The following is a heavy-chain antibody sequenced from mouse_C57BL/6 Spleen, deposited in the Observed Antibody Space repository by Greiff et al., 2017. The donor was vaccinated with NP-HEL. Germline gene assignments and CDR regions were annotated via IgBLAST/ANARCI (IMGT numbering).Heavy chain of an antibody. CDR2: IYPGDGDT. CDR3: ARDGGLRRGNAMDY. J-gene: IGHJ4*01. Sequence: QVQLQQSGPELVKPGASVKISCKASGYAFSSSWMNWVKQRPGKGLEWIGRIYPGDGDTNYNGKFKGKATLTADKSSSTAYMQLSSLTSEDSAVYFCARDGGLRRGNAMDYWGQGTSVTVSS. CDR1: GYAFSSSW. V-gene: IGHV1-82*01. D-gene: IGHD2-4*01.